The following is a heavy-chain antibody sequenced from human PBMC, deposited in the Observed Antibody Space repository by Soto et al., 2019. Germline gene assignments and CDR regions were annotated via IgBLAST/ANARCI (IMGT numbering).Heavy chain of an antibody. CDR1: GFTFSSYW. J-gene: IGHJ4*02. CDR2: INSDGSVT. V-gene: IGHV3-74*01. Sequence: PGGSXRLSCAASGFTFSSYWMHWVRQAPGKGLVWVSRINSDGSVTNYADSVKGRFTISRDTAKNTLYLQMNSLRAEDTAVYYCERFSYVAYNRAKTFWGGGAWVPVAS. D-gene: IGHD3-16*01. CDR3: ERFSYVAYNRAKTF.